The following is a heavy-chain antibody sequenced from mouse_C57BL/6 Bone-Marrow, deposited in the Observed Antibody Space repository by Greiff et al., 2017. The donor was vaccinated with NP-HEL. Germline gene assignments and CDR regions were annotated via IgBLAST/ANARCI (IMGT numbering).Heavy chain of an antibody. Sequence: DVQLVESGGGLVKPGGSLKLSCAASGFTFSSYAMSWVRQTPEKRLEWVATISDGGSYTYYPDNVKGRFTISRDNAKNNLYLQMSHLKSEDTAMYYCARVNWDWFAYWGQGTLVTVSA. CDR1: GFTFSSYA. D-gene: IGHD4-1*02. V-gene: IGHV5-4*01. CDR3: ARVNWDWFAY. CDR2: ISDGGSYT. J-gene: IGHJ3*01.